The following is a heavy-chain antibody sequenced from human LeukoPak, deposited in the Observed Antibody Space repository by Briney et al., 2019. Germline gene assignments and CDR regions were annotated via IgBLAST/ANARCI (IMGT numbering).Heavy chain of an antibody. CDR3: SRGLDSRKLGY. J-gene: IGHJ4*02. CDR1: GASFNSDDQY. D-gene: IGHD3-22*01. CDR2: IHPSGML. Sequence: TTSETLSLTCTVSGASFNSDDQYWNWLRQSPGKGLEWIGSIHPSGMLYNNPSLESRVTMSRDTSKNQFSLNLNSVTAADTAVYFCSRGLDSRKLGYWGQGILVTVSS. V-gene: IGHV4-31*03.